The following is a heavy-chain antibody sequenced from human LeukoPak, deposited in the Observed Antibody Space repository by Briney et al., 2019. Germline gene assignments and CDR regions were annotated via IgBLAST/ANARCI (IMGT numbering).Heavy chain of an antibody. Sequence: TGGSLRLSCAASGFTFSSYSMNWVRQAPGKGLEWVSSISSSSSYIYYADSVEGRFTISRDNAKNSLYLQMNSPRAEDTAVYYCAKVHYYGSGSYNWFDPWGQGTLVTVSS. V-gene: IGHV3-21*01. D-gene: IGHD3-10*01. CDR2: ISSSSSYI. J-gene: IGHJ5*02. CDR3: AKVHYYGSGSYNWFDP. CDR1: GFTFSSYS.